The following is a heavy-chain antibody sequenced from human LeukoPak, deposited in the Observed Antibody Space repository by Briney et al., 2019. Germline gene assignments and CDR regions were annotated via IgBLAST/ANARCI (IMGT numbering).Heavy chain of an antibody. CDR2: IIPIFGTA. J-gene: IGHJ4*02. Sequence: ASVKVSCKASGGTFSSNPISWVRQAPGQGLEWMGGIIPIFGTANYAQKFQGRVTITTDESTSTAYMELSSLRSEDTAVYYCARMGLSGYDSRNFDYWGQGTLVTVSS. CDR3: ARMGLSGYDSRNFDY. CDR1: GGTFSSNP. D-gene: IGHD5-12*01. V-gene: IGHV1-69*05.